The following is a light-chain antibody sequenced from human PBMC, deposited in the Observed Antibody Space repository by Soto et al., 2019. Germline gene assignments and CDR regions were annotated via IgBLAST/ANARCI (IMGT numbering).Light chain of an antibody. V-gene: IGLV2-23*01. CDR1: SSDVGNYNL. CDR3: CSFAGSRTFV. J-gene: IGLJ1*01. Sequence: QSALTQPASVSGSPGQSITISCTGTSSDVGNYNLVSWFQQYPGKAPKLMIYEGSKRPAGVSDRFSGSKSGNTASLTISGLQADDEADYHCCSFAGSRTFVFGTGTKLTVL. CDR2: EGS.